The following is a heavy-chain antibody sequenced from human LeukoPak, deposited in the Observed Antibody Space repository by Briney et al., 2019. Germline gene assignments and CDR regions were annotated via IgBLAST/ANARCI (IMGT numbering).Heavy chain of an antibody. CDR1: GGTFSSYA. J-gene: IGHJ4*02. D-gene: IGHD6-19*01. Sequence: ASVKVSCKASGGTFSSYAISWVRQAPGQGLEWMGGIIPIFGTANYAQKFQGRVTITADESTSTAYMELSSLRSADTAIYYCARGAWYNSAYTALHYFDYWGQGTLVTVSS. CDR2: IIPIFGTA. CDR3: ARGAWYNSAYTALHYFDY. V-gene: IGHV1-69*13.